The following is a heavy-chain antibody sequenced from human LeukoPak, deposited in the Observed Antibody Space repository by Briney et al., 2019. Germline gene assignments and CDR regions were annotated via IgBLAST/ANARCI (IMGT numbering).Heavy chain of an antibody. J-gene: IGHJ4*02. CDR2: ISWNSGSI. V-gene: IGHV3-9*01. CDR1: GFTFDDYA. D-gene: IGHD3-3*01. Sequence: GGSLRLSCAASGFTFDDYAMHWVRQAPGKGLEWVSGISWNSGSIGYADSVKGRFTISRDNAKNSLYLQMNSLRAEDTALYYCAKDSNYDFWSGNQASDYWGQGTLVTVSS. CDR3: AKDSNYDFWSGNQASDY.